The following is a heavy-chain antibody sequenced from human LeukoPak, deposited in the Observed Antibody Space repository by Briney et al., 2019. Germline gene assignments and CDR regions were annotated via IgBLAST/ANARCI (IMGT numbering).Heavy chain of an antibody. V-gene: IGHV4-59*01. Sequence: SETLSLTCTVSGGSISSYYWSWIRQPPGKGLEWIGYIYYSGSTNYNPSLKSRVTISVDTSKNQFSLKLSSVTAADTAVYYCASRPRGKDYFDYWGQGTLVTVSS. D-gene: IGHD3-16*01. CDR2: IYYSGST. CDR3: ASRPRGKDYFDY. J-gene: IGHJ4*02. CDR1: GGSISSYY.